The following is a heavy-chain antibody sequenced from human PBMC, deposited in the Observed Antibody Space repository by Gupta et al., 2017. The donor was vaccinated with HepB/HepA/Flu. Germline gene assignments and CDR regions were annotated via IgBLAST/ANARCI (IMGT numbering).Heavy chain of an antibody. Sequence: EVQLVESGGGLVQPGGSLRLSCAASGFTSSNYWMFWIRHAPGKGLLCVSHISSDGSTTRYADSVKGRFTISRDNAKNTLYLQMNSLRAEDTAVYYCARDDYGLDVWGQGTTVTVSS. CDR1: GFTSSNYW. CDR2: ISSDGSTT. CDR3: ARDDYGLDV. V-gene: IGHV3-74*01. J-gene: IGHJ6*02.